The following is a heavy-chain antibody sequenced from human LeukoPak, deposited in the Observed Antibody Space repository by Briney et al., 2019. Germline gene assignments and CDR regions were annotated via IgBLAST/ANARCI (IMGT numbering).Heavy chain of an antibody. CDR1: GGSINGYY. J-gene: IGHJ5*02. Sequence: SETLSLTCTVSGGSINGYYWSWIRQPPGKGLEWIGYVAYSGATNYNLSFKSRVTISLDTSKTQFSLKLSSVTAADTAFNYCAKTFSGYYFNAWGPGTLVTVSS. D-gene: IGHD5-12*01. V-gene: IGHV4-59*01. CDR2: VAYSGAT. CDR3: AKTFSGYYFNA.